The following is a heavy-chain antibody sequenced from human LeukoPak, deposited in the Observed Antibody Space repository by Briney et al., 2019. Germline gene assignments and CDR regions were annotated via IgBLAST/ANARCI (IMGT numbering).Heavy chain of an antibody. Sequence: SETLSLTCTVSGGSISSYYWSWIRQPPGKGLEWIGYIYYSGSTNYNPSLKSRVTISVDTSKNQFSLKLSSVTAADTAVYYCARHYYDSGGYWDYWGQGTLVTVSS. CDR3: ARHYYDSGGYWDY. CDR2: IYYSGST. J-gene: IGHJ4*02. V-gene: IGHV4-59*08. CDR1: GGSISSYY. D-gene: IGHD3-22*01.